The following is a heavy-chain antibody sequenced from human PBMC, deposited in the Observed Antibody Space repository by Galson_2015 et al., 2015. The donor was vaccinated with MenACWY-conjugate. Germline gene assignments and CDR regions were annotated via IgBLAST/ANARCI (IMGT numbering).Heavy chain of an antibody. CDR2: IKQDGSEK. CDR3: ARLGRDVDVFSWFDP. Sequence: SLRLSCAASGFTFSSYWMSWVRQAPGKGLEWVANIKQDGSEKYYVDSVKGRFTISRDNAKNSLYLQMNSLRAEDTAVYYCARLGRDVDVFSWFDPWGQGTLVTVSS. V-gene: IGHV3-7*03. D-gene: IGHD2-21*02. J-gene: IGHJ5*02. CDR1: GFTFSSYW.